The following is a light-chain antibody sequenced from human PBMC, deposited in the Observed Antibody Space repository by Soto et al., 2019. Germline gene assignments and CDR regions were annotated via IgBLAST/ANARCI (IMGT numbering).Light chain of an antibody. CDR3: ATWDDSMSGV. V-gene: IGLV1-47*01. CDR1: SSNIGSNY. Sequence: QSVLTQPPSASGTPGQRVTISCSGSSSNIGSNYVYWYQQFPGTAPKLLINRNDQRPSGVPDRFSGSKSGTSASLAISGLRPEDEAHYYCATWDDSMSGVFGGGTKVTVL. J-gene: IGLJ2*01. CDR2: RND.